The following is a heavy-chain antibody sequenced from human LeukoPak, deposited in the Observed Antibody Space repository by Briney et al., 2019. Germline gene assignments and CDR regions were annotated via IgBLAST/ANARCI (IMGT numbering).Heavy chain of an antibody. CDR3: TRCPPYGDYADY. Sequence: GRSLRLSCTASGFTFGDYAMSWVRQAPGKGLEWVGFIRSKAYGGTTEYAASVKGRFTISRDDSKSIAYLQVNSLKTEDTAVYYCTRCPPYGDYADYWGQGTLVTVSS. J-gene: IGHJ4*02. V-gene: IGHV3-49*04. CDR2: IRSKAYGGTT. CDR1: GFTFGDYA. D-gene: IGHD4-17*01.